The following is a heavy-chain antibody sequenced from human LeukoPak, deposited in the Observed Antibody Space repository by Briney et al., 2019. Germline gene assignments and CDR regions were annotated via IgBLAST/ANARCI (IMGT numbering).Heavy chain of an antibody. Sequence: ASVKVSCKASGYTFNKYALNWVRQAPGQGLEWMGWINTNTGNPTYAQDFTGRFVFSLDTSVSTAYLQISSLKAEDTAVYYCATTYYYIDGSYSYWGQGTLVTVSS. CDR1: GYTFNKYA. CDR3: ATTYYYIDGSYSY. D-gene: IGHD2-15*01. J-gene: IGHJ4*02. V-gene: IGHV7-4-1*02. CDR2: INTNTGNP.